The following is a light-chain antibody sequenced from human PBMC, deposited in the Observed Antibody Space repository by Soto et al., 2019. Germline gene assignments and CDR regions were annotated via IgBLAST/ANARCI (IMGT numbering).Light chain of an antibody. Sequence: QSVRTQPRSVSGTPGQSVTISCTGTSSDVGGYNFVSCYQQHPGKAPKLMIYDVSKRPSGVPDRFSGCKSCNTASLTISGLQAEDEADYYCCSYAGSYTRVFGTGTKVTVL. V-gene: IGLV2-11*01. J-gene: IGLJ1*01. CDR1: SSDVGGYNF. CDR2: DVS. CDR3: CSYAGSYTRV.